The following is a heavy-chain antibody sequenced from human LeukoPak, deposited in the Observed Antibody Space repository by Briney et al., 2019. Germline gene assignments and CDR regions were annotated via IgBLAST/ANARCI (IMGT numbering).Heavy chain of an antibody. D-gene: IGHD3-9*01. CDR3: TRGLTGYFYGMDV. CDR2: SSWNSDSL. CDR1: GVTFGEYA. V-gene: IGHV3-9*01. Sequence: QPGGSLRLSCAASGVTFGEYAMHSGRQVPGKGVEWVSGSSWNSDSLGYADSVKGRFTISRDKAKNYLYLHMNSLSVEDTALYYCTRGLTGYFYGMDVWGQGTTVTVSS. J-gene: IGHJ6*02.